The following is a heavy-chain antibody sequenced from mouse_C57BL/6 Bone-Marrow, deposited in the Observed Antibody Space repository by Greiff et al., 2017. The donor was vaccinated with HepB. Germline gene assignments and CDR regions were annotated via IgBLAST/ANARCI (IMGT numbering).Heavy chain of an antibody. Sequence: DVMLVESGGGLVQPGGSLKLSCAASGFTFSDYGMAWVRQAPRKGPEWVAFISNLAYSIYYADTVTGRFTISRENAKNTLYLEMSSLRSEDTAMYYCARHNDYEGFAYWGQGTLVTVSA. D-gene: IGHD2-4*01. CDR3: ARHNDYEGFAY. J-gene: IGHJ3*01. CDR1: GFTFSDYG. V-gene: IGHV5-15*01. CDR2: ISNLAYSI.